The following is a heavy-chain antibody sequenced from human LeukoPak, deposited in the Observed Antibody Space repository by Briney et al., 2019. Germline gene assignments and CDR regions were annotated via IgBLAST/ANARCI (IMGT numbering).Heavy chain of an antibody. Sequence: GRSLRLSCAASGFTFSSYAMHWVRQAPGKGLEWVAVISYDGSNKYYADSVKGRFTISRDNSKNTLYLQMNSLRAEDTALYYCARDDCGDTCYPGGYWGQGTLVTVSS. CDR1: GFTFSSYA. CDR2: ISYDGSNK. J-gene: IGHJ4*02. CDR3: ARDDCGDTCYPGGY. D-gene: IGHD2-21*01. V-gene: IGHV3-30-3*01.